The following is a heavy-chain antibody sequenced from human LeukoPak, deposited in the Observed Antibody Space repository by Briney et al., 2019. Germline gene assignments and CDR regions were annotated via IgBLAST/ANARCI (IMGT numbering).Heavy chain of an antibody. J-gene: IGHJ4*02. CDR1: GFTFSNYW. Sequence: GGSLRLSREGSGFTFSNYWMGWVRQAPGKGLQWVANIKTDGSEKYYVDSVKGRFTISRDNAKNSLYLQMNSLRAEDTAVYYCARGGSSDTDFDYWGQGTLVTVSS. CDR2: IKTDGSEK. D-gene: IGHD2-8*02. V-gene: IGHV3-7*01. CDR3: ARGGSSDTDFDY.